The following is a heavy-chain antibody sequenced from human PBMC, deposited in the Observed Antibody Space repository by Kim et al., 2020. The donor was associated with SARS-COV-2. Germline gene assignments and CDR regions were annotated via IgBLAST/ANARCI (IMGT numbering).Heavy chain of an antibody. Sequence: GDSGQCRFTNSRDDAKNTLYLQMNSLRDEDTAVYYCARPSLPGPRSGPYLDWGQGTLVTVSS. J-gene: IGHJ4*02. V-gene: IGHV3-23*01. CDR3: ARPSLPGPRSGPYLD. D-gene: IGHD6-19*01.